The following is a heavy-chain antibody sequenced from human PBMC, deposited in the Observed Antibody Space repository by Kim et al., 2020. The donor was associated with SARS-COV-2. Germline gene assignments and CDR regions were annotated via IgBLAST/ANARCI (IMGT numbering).Heavy chain of an antibody. D-gene: IGHD4-17*01. Sequence: ASVKVSCKVSGYTLTDLSIHWVRQAPGKGLEWMGGFDPDDGKTNYAQKFQGRVTITEDTSTGTAYMELSSLRSEDTAVYYCATEYGDRMANPWGQGTLVTVSS. CDR2: FDPDDGKT. CDR1: GYTLTDLS. CDR3: ATEYGDRMANP. V-gene: IGHV1-24*01. J-gene: IGHJ5*02.